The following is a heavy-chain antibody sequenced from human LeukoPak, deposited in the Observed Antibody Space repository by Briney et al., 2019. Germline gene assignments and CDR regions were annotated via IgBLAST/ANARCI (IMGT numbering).Heavy chain of an antibody. V-gene: IGHV1-2*02. CDR2: INPNSGGT. D-gene: IGHD6-6*01. CDR1: GYTFTGYY. CDR3: ARDEGSSSREADY. J-gene: IGHJ4*02. Sequence: ASVKVSCKASGYTFTGYYMHWVRQPPGQGLEWMGWINPNSGGTNYAQKFQGRVTMTRDTSISTAYMELSRLRSDDTAVYYCARDEGSSSREADYWGQGTLVTVSS.